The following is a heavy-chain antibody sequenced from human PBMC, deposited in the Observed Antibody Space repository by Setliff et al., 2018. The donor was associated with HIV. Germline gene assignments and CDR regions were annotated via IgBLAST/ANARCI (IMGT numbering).Heavy chain of an antibody. CDR2: ISGSGYGT. CDR3: AKEDRILFY. D-gene: IGHD2-15*01. V-gene: IGHV3-23*01. Sequence: PGESLTISCAAAGFTFSSYAMSWVRQAPGKGLEWVSGISGSGYGTFYADSVKGRFTISRDNSKSTLYLQMNGLRAEDTAVYYCAKEDRILFYWGQGTLVTVSS. CDR1: GFTFSSYA. J-gene: IGHJ4*02.